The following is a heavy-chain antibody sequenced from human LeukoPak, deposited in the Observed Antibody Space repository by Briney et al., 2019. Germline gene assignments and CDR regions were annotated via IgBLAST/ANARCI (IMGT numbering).Heavy chain of an antibody. CDR2: IYPGDSDT. CDR3: ARQDGSGPGIDAFDI. V-gene: IGHV5-51*01. D-gene: IGHD6-19*01. Sequence: GESLKISCKSSGYSFTSYWIGWVRQMPGKGLEWMGIIYPGDSDTRYSPSFQDQVTISAVKSISTAYLQWSSLKASDTAMYYCARQDGSGPGIDAFDIWGQGTMVTVSS. J-gene: IGHJ3*02. CDR1: GYSFTSYW.